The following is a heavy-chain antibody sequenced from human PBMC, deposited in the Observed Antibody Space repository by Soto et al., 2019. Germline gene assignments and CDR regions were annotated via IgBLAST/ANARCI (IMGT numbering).Heavy chain of an antibody. CDR2: IYYSGST. CDR1: GGSISSNYC. J-gene: IGHJ4*02. D-gene: IGHD4-4*01. V-gene: IGHV4-39*02. CDR3: AREKSIMPTVNPFDY. Sequence: PSETLCLTCTVSGGSISSNYCWGWIRQPPGKGLEWIGNIYYSGSTYYNPSLKSRLTISVDTSKNQFSLQLNSVTATDTAVYYGAREKSIMPTVNPFDYWGQGTLVTVSS.